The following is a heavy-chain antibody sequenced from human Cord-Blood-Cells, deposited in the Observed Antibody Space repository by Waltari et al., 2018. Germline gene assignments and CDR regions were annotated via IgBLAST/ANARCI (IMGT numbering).Heavy chain of an antibody. Sequence: EVQLVVSGGGLIQPGGSLRPSCADSGFTVRSNYMGWVRKAPGKGLEWVSVMYSGGSTYSADSVKGRFTISRDKSKNTLYLQMNSLRAEDTAGYYCARHDFWSGYSYYFDYWGQGTLVTVSS. CDR2: MYSGGST. J-gene: IGHJ4*02. CDR3: ARHDFWSGYSYYFDY. CDR1: GFTVRSNY. V-gene: IGHV3-53*01. D-gene: IGHD3-3*01.